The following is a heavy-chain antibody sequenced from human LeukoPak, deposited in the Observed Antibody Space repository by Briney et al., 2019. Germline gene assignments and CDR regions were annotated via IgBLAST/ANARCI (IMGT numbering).Heavy chain of an antibody. CDR3: ARGSLSDY. Sequence: GGSLRLSCAASGFTFSSYAMNWMRQAPGKGLEWVSYISVGANTMYYADSVKGRFTVSRDNAKNSLYLQMNSLRAEDTAVYYCARGSLSDYWGQGTLVTVSS. CDR1: GFTFSSYA. V-gene: IGHV3-48*04. J-gene: IGHJ4*02. D-gene: IGHD2/OR15-2a*01. CDR2: ISVGANTM.